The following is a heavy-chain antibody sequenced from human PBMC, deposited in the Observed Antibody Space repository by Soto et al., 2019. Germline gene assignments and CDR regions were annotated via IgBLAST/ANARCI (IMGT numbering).Heavy chain of an antibody. CDR2: IKGDGSDP. CDR1: GFTLNNYY. CDR3: ARDPVTAD. J-gene: IGHJ4*02. Sequence: GGSLRLSCAASGFTLNNYYISWVRQAPGKGLEWVGNIKGDGSDPHYVDSVKGRFTISRDNAGNSIYLQMNNLRAEDTAMYYCARDPVTADWGQGTLVTVSS. V-gene: IGHV3-7*03.